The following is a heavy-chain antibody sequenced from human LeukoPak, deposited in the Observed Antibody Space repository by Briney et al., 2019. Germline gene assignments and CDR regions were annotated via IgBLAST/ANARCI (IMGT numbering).Heavy chain of an antibody. Sequence: PSETLSLTCTVSGGSISSGDYYWSWIRQPPGKGLEWIGYIYYSGSTYYNPSLKSRVTISVDTSKNQFSLKLSSVTAADTAVYYCARRDSSGYYLDYWGQGTLVTVSS. CDR2: IYYSGST. CDR1: GGSISSGDYY. D-gene: IGHD3-22*01. V-gene: IGHV4-30-4*01. J-gene: IGHJ4*02. CDR3: ARRDSSGYYLDY.